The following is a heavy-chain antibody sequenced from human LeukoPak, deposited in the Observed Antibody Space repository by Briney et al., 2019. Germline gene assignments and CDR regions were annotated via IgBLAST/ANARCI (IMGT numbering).Heavy chain of an antibody. D-gene: IGHD6-13*01. V-gene: IGHV3-30-3*01. CDR3: AREGQQLVWRNWFDP. CDR1: GFTFSSYA. J-gene: IGHJ5*02. CDR2: ISYDGSNK. Sequence: GGSLRLSCAATGFTFSSYAMHWVRQAPGKGLEWVAVISYDGSNKYYADSVKGRFTISRDNSKNTLYLQMNSLRAEDTAVYYCAREGQQLVWRNWFDPWGRGTLVTVSS.